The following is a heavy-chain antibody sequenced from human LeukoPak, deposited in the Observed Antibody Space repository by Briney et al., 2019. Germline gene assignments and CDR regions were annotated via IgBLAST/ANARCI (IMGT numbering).Heavy chain of an antibody. CDR2: ITPYNGNT. J-gene: IGHJ4*02. D-gene: IGHD4-23*01. CDR3: AREYGGNPGLFGY. Sequence: ASVKVSCKASGYTFIGYSISWVRQAPGHGLEWMGWITPYNGNTNYVQNFQGRVTMTTDTSASTAYMELRSLRSDDTAVYYCAREYGGNPGLFGYWGQGTLVTVSS. V-gene: IGHV1-18*01. CDR1: GYTFIGYS.